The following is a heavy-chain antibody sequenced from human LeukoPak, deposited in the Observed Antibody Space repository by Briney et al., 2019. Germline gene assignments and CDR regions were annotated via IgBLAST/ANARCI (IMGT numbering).Heavy chain of an antibody. CDR2: TYYRSKWYN. J-gene: IGHJ4*02. CDR3: ARGWVYSSSWFYFDY. CDR1: GDSVSSNSAA. Sequence: SQTLSLTCAISGDSVSSNSAAWNWIRQSPSRGLEWLGRTYYRSKWYNDYAVSVKSRITINPDTSKNQFSLQLNSVTPEDTAVYYCARGWVYSSSWFYFDYWDQGALVTVSS. D-gene: IGHD6-13*01. V-gene: IGHV6-1*01.